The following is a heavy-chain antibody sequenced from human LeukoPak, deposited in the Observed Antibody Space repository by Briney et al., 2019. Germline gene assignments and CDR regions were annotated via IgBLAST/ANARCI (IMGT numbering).Heavy chain of an antibody. Sequence: SETLSLTCTVSGGSISSDDYYWSWIRQPPGKGLEWIAYMYYSGSTYYNPSLKSRVTMSADTSKNQLSLKLSSVTAADTAVYYCARPYYYDSRIDPWGQGILVTVPS. D-gene: IGHD3-22*01. J-gene: IGHJ5*02. CDR3: ARPYYYDSRIDP. CDR2: MYYSGST. CDR1: GGSISSDDYY. V-gene: IGHV4-30-4*01.